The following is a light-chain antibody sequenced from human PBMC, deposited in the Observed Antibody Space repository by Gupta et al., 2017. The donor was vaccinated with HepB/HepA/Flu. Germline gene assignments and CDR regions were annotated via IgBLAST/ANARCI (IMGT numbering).Light chain of an antibody. V-gene: IGKV3-11*01. CDR3: QQRSTGVT. CDR2: DAS. Sequence: EIVLTQSPATLSLSPGERATVSCRVSESIGNYLAWYQQKPGQAPRLLIYDASNRATGIPDRFSGSGSGTDFTLTSSSREPEDSAVYYLQQRSTGVTFGQGTRLEIK. J-gene: IGKJ5*01. CDR1: ESIGNY.